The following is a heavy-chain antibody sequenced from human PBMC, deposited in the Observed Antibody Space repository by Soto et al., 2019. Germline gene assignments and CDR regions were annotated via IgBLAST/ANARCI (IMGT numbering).Heavy chain of an antibody. V-gene: IGHV1-69*02. J-gene: IGHJ6*03. D-gene: IGHD3-10*01. Sequence: ASVKVSCKASGGTFSSYTISWVRQAPGQGLEWMGRIIPILGIANYAQKFQGRVTITADKSTSTAYMELSSLRSEDTAVYYCAVAAAPWARGVTGSYIYYYYYMDVWGKGTTVTVSS. CDR1: GGTFSSYT. CDR3: AVAAAPWARGVTGSYIYYYYYMDV. CDR2: IIPILGIA.